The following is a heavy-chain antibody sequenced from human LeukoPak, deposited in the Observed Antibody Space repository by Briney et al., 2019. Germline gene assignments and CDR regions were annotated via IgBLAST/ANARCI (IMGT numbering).Heavy chain of an antibody. CDR3: ARVKDFWSGYQSNWFDP. Sequence: PSETLSLTRTLSSGSISSYYWSWIRQPPGKGLEWIGYIYYSGSTNYKPSLKSRVTISVARSKNQFSLKMSSVTAADTAVYYCARVKDFWSGYQSNWFDPWGQGTLVTVSS. V-gene: IGHV4-59*01. CDR2: IYYSGST. J-gene: IGHJ5*02. D-gene: IGHD3-3*01. CDR1: SGSISSYY.